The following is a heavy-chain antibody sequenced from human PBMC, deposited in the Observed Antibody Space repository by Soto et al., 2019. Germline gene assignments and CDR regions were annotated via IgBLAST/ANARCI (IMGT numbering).Heavy chain of an antibody. CDR1: GGSISSYY. Sequence: SETLSLTCTVSGGSISSYYWSWIRQPPGKGLEWIGYIYYSGSTNYNPPLKSRVTISVDTSKNQFSLKLSSVTAADTAVYYCARDPSSYSSSWPYYYGMDVWGQGTTVTVSS. CDR2: IYYSGST. CDR3: ARDPSSYSSSWPYYYGMDV. D-gene: IGHD6-13*01. J-gene: IGHJ6*02. V-gene: IGHV4-59*01.